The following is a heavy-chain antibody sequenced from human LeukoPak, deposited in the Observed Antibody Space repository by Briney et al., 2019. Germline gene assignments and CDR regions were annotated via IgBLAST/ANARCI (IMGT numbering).Heavy chain of an antibody. CDR2: INHGGST. J-gene: IGHJ4*02. CDR1: GGSLSAYY. D-gene: IGHD1-26*01. CDR3: ARDGGVGATDHYFDY. Sequence: SETLSLTCAVYGGSLSAYYWTWIRQPPGKGLEWIGEINHGGSTNYNPSLKSRVTISVDTSKNQFSLKLSSVTAADTAVYYCARDGGVGATDHYFDYWGQGTLVTVSS. V-gene: IGHV4-34*01.